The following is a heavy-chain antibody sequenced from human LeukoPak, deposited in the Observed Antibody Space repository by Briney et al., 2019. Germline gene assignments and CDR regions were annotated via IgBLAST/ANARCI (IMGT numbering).Heavy chain of an antibody. CDR3: ASLDCSGGSCYPDY. J-gene: IGHJ4*02. V-gene: IGHV4-30-2*01. CDR1: GGSISSGGYS. D-gene: IGHD2-15*01. Sequence: SETLSLTCAVSGGSISSGGYSWSWIRQPPGKGLEWIGYIYHSGSTYYNPSLKSRVTISVDRSKNQFSLKLSSVTAADTAVYYCASLDCSGGSCYPDYWGQGTLVTVSS. CDR2: IYHSGST.